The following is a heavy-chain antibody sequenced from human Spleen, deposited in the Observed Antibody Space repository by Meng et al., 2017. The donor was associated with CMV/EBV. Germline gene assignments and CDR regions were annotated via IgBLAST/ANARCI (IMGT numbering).Heavy chain of an antibody. V-gene: IGHV2-70D*14. Sequence: SGPTLVKPTQTLTLTCTFSGFSLSTTGMRVAWIRQPPGKAPEWLARIDWDGDKFYSTSLKTRLTISKDTSKNQVVLTMANMDPVDTATYYCARIRPQKGIWSGLVFDYWGQGTLVTVSS. CDR1: GFSLSTTGMR. CDR3: ARIRPQKGIWSGLVFDY. D-gene: IGHD3-3*01. J-gene: IGHJ4*02. CDR2: IDWDGDK.